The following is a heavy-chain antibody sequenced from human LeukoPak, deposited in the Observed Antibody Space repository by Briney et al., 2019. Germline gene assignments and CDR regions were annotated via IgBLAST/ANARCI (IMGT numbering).Heavy chain of an antibody. CDR3: ARGGIVAAGTMTL. V-gene: IGHV4-59*01. CDR2: IYHRGST. Sequence: SETLSLTCTVSGGSISSYYWSWIRQPPGKGLEWIGYIYHRGSTNYNPSLKSRVTISIDTSKNQFSLKLSSVTAADTAVYYCARGGIVAAGTMTLWGQGTLVTVSS. CDR1: GGSISSYY. J-gene: IGHJ4*02. D-gene: IGHD6-13*01.